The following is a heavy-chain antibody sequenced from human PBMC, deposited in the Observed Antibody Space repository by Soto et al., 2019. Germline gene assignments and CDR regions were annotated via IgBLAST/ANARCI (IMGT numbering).Heavy chain of an antibody. V-gene: IGHV1-18*01. D-gene: IGHD3-22*01. CDR3: ARDYDSSGYPRYYFDY. Sequence: ASVKVSCKASGYTFTNYGISWVRQAPGQGLKWVGWISAYNGNTKYAQKLQGRVTMTTDTSTGTAYMELRSLRSDDTAVYYCARDYDSSGYPRYYFDYWGQGTLVTVSS. CDR1: GYTFTNYG. J-gene: IGHJ4*02. CDR2: ISAYNGNT.